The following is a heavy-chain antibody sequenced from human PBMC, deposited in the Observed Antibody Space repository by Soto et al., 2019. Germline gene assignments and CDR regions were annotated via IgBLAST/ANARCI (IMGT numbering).Heavy chain of an antibody. CDR2: IYYNDNT. J-gene: IGHJ5*02. V-gene: IGHV4-39*01. CDR1: GGFISSRSYN. CDR3: ARLHSSGWYEVDH. Sequence: SETLSLTCTVSGGFISSRSYNWGWIRQPPGKGLEWIGSIYYNDNTYYNPSLKSRVGLSVDTSKNEFSLKLNSVTAADTAVYYCARLHSSGWYEVDHWGQGILVTVSS. D-gene: IGHD6-19*01.